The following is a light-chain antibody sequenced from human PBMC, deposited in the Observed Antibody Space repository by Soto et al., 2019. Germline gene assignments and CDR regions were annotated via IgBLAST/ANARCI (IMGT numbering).Light chain of an antibody. CDR1: SSNIGTNT. CDR3: EAWDDSLYGAV. V-gene: IGLV1-44*01. J-gene: IGLJ2*01. Sequence: QSVLTQPPSASGTPGQRVTISCSGSSSNIGTNTINWYKQLPGTAPKLLIYSNDLRPSGVPDRFSGSESGTSASLAISGLQSEDEADYYCEAWDDSLYGAVFGGGTKLTVL. CDR2: SND.